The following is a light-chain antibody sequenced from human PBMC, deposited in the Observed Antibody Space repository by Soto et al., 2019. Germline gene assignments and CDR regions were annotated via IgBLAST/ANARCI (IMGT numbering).Light chain of an antibody. Sequence: QAVLTQPASVSGSPGQSITISCTGTSSDVGGYDLVSWYQHHPGEAPKLIIYEGTKRPSGVSNRFSASKSGNTASLTISGLQAEDEADYYCASYAGAYTFVFGGGTKVTVL. CDR2: EGT. V-gene: IGLV2-23*03. CDR1: SSDVGGYDL. J-gene: IGLJ2*01. CDR3: ASYAGAYTFV.